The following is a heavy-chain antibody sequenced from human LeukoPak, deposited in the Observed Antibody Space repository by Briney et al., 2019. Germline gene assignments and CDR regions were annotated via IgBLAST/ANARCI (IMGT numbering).Heavy chain of an antibody. Sequence: GGSLRLSCAASGFTVSSNYMSWVRQAPGKGLEWVSVIYSGGSTYYADSVKGRFTISRDNSKNTLYLQMNSLRAEDTAVYYCASTGYSSSWYTEGYYFQHWGQGTLVTVSS. CDR1: GFTVSSNY. CDR3: ASTGYSSSWYTEGYYFQH. V-gene: IGHV3-53*01. J-gene: IGHJ1*01. D-gene: IGHD6-13*01. CDR2: IYSGGST.